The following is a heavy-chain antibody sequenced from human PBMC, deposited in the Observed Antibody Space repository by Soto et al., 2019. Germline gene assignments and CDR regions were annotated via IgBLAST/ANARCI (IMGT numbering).Heavy chain of an antibody. V-gene: IGHV3-23*01. CDR2: ISGGGSNT. CDR3: AKDSNKYSSSLRGRYFDY. Sequence: EVQLLESGGGSVQRGGSLRLSCAASGFTFSSYVMSWVRQAPGKGLEWVAGISGGGSNTFYADSVKGRFTISRDNSKNTLLLQINNLRDEDTAIYYCAKDSNKYSSSLRGRYFDYWGQGILVTGSS. D-gene: IGHD6-6*01. CDR1: GFTFSSYV. J-gene: IGHJ4*02.